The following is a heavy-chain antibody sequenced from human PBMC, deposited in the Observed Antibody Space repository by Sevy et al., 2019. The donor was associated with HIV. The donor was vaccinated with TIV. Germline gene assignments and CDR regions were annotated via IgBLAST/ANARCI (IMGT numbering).Heavy chain of an antibody. Sequence: SETLSLTCAVSGYSISSGYYWGWIRQPPGKGLEWIGIIYHGGSTYYNPSLKSRVTISVDTSKNQFSLNLSSVTAADTSTYYCATARYYDSSAYYYFDYWGQGTLVTVSS. CDR3: ATARYYDSSAYYYFDY. D-gene: IGHD3-22*01. V-gene: IGHV4-38-2*01. CDR1: GYSISSGYY. J-gene: IGHJ4*02. CDR2: IYHGGST.